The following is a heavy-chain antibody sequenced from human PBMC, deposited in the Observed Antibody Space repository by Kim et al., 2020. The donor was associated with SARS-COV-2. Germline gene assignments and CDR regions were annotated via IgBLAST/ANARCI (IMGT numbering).Heavy chain of an antibody. V-gene: IGHV4-39*01. D-gene: IGHD3-22*01. J-gene: IGHJ4*02. CDR1: GGSISSSSYY. Sequence: SETLSLTCTVSGGSISSSSYYWGWIRQPPGKGLEWIGSIYYSGSTYYNPSLKSRVTISVDTSKNQFSLKLSSVTAADTAVYYCARQPLNLEVITTEFDYWGQGTLVTVSS. CDR3: ARQPLNLEVITTEFDY. CDR2: IYYSGST.